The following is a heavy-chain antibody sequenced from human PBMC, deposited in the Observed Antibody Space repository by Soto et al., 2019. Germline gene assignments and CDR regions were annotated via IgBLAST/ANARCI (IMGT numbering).Heavy chain of an antibody. V-gene: IGHV4-30-4*02. J-gene: IGHJ3*01. Sequence: SETLSLSCTVSGGSISSGDYYWSWIRQPPGKALEWIGYIYYSGTTYYNPSLRSRISISVDTSKNQFSLKLNSVTAADTAVYYCARRSAATRGDAFDVWGLGTMVTVSS. CDR2: IYYSGTT. CDR1: GGSISSGDYY. D-gene: IGHD6-25*01. CDR3: ARRSAATRGDAFDV.